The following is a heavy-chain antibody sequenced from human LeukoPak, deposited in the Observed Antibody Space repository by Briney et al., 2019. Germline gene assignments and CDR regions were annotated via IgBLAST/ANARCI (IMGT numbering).Heavy chain of an antibody. CDR3: ARVLRFLESWFDP. CDR1: GYTFTSYG. CDR2: ISAYNGNT. J-gene: IGHJ5*02. D-gene: IGHD3-3*01. V-gene: IGHV1-18*01. Sequence: EASVKVSCKASGYTFTSYGISWVRQAPGQGLEWMGWISAYNGNTNYAQKLQGRVTMTTDTSTSTAYMELRSRRSDDTAVYYCARVLRFLESWFDPWGQGTLVTVSS.